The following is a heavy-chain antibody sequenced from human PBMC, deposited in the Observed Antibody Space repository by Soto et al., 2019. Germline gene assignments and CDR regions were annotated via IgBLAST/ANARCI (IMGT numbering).Heavy chain of an antibody. Sequence: EGQLVESGGGLVQPGSSLRLSCVASGFTFDHYAMHWVRQAPGKGLEWVAGITWNSGSKDYGNSVKGRFSISRDNAQNSLHLQMNSLGPEDTAFYYCARDSEQVRPVAILGASFDICGQGTLVTVSS. V-gene: IGHV3-9*01. J-gene: IGHJ3*02. CDR2: ITWNSGSK. CDR3: ARDSEQVRPVAILGASFDI. D-gene: IGHD2-2*01. CDR1: GFTFDHYA.